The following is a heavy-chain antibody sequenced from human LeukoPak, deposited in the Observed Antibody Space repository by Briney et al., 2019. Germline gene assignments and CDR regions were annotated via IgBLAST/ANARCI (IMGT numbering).Heavy chain of an antibody. V-gene: IGHV4-39*07. D-gene: IGHD5-24*01. CDR1: GGSISSSSYY. CDR3: ARDLDGYFDP. J-gene: IGHJ5*02. Sequence: PSETLSLTCTVSGGSISSSSYYWGWIRQPPGKGLEWIGSIYYSGSTYYNPSLKSRVTISVDTSKNQFSLKLSSVTAADTAVYYCARDLDGYFDPWGQGTLVTVSS. CDR2: IYYSGST.